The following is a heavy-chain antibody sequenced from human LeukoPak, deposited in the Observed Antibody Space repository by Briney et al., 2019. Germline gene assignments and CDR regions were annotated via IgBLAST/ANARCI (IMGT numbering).Heavy chain of an antibody. V-gene: IGHV3-30-3*01. CDR2: ISYDGSNK. CDR1: EFTFSSYT. Sequence: QPGRSLRLSCAASEFTFSSYTMHWVRQAPGKGLEWVALISYDGSNKYYADSVKGRFTISRDNSKNTLFLQTNSLRAEDTAVYYCARAPPRGNSPYNCWGQGTLVTVSS. CDR3: ARAPPRGNSPYNC. J-gene: IGHJ4*02. D-gene: IGHD4-23*01.